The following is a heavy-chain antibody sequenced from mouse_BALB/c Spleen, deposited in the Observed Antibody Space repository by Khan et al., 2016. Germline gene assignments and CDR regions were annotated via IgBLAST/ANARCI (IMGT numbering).Heavy chain of an antibody. Sequence: EVQLQESGGGLVQPGGSLKLSCAASGFDFSRYWMSWVRQAPGKGLEWIGEINQDRSTINYTLSLKDKFISSRDNAKNTLYLKRSKVRYEDTALYYCSSLHSSRRFAYCRHGPLVTVSA. CDR3: SSLHSSRRFAY. V-gene: IGHV4-1*02. J-gene: IGHJ3*01. CDR1: GFDFSRYW. CDR2: INQDRSTI.